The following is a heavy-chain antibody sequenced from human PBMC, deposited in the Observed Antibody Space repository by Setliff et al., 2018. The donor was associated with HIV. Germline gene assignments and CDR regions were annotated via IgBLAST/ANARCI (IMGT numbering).Heavy chain of an antibody. CDR1: DDPISSYY. J-gene: IGHJ6*03. D-gene: IGHD2-15*01. CDR3: ALTGHRLLRGYMDV. CDR2: LYVSGDT. Sequence: SETLSLTCYVTDDPISSYYWSWVRQPAGKGLEWIGRLYVSGDTNYNPSLKSRVTMSLDTSKKHFSLKLKSVTAADTAVYYCALTGHRLLRGYMDVWGKGTTVTSP. V-gene: IGHV4-4*07.